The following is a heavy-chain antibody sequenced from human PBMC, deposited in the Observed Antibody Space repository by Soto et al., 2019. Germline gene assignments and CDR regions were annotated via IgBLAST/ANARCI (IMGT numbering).Heavy chain of an antibody. CDR3: AHRRVQMGFY. CDR1: GFSLSNSGVG. CDR2: IYWDDNK. J-gene: IGHJ4*02. V-gene: IGHV2-5*02. Sequence: QITLKESGPPLVKPTQTLTLSCTYSGFSLSNSGVGVGWIRQPPGKALEWLAVIYWDDNKYYSSSLKSRLTITKDTSKNQVVLTLINMDPVDTATYYCAHRRVQMGFYWGQGTLVTVSS. D-gene: IGHD1-26*01.